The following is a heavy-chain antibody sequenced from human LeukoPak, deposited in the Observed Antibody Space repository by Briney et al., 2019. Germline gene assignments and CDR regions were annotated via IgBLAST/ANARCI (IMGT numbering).Heavy chain of an antibody. CDR2: IYHSGST. Sequence: SETLSLTCAVSGYSISSGYYWGWIRQPPGKGLEWIESIYHSGSTYYNPSLKSRVTISVDTSKNQFSLKLSSVTAADTAVYYCARRVVVAATPVSPPFFDYWGQGTLVTVSS. V-gene: IGHV4-38-2*01. CDR3: ARRVVVAATPVSPPFFDY. D-gene: IGHD2-15*01. CDR1: GYSISSGYY. J-gene: IGHJ4*02.